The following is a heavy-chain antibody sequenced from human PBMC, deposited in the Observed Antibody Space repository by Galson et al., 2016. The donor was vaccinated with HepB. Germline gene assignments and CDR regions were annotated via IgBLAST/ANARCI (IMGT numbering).Heavy chain of an antibody. CDR2: IWYDGSHE. CDR1: GFTFSSYA. Sequence: SLRLSCAASGFTFSSYAMHWVRQAPGKGLEWVAVIWYDGSHEYYADSVKGRFTISRDNSKNTVYLQMNSLSAEDTAVYYCAKNSYSSACYPDYWGQGTLVTVSS. D-gene: IGHD6-19*01. J-gene: IGHJ4*02. CDR3: AKNSYSSACYPDY. V-gene: IGHV3-33*06.